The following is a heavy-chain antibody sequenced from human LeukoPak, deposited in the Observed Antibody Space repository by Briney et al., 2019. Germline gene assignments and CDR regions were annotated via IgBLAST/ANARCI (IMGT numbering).Heavy chain of an antibody. J-gene: IGHJ5*02. D-gene: IGHD3-10*01. V-gene: IGHV1-69*04. CDR1: GGTFSSYA. Sequence: GSSVKVSCKASGGTFSSYAISWVRQAPGQGLEWMGRIIPILGIANYAQKFQGRVTITADKSTSTAYMELSSLRSEDTAVYYCARGITMVRGVIMDNWFDPWGQGTLVTVSS. CDR2: IIPILGIA. CDR3: ARGITMVRGVIMDNWFDP.